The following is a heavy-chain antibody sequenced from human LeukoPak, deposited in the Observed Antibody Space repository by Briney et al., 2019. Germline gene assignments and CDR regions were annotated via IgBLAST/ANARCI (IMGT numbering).Heavy chain of an antibody. CDR2: ISSSSSYL. Sequence: GGSLRLSCAASGFTFSTYTMHWVRQAPGKGLEWVSSISSSSSYLYYADSVKGRFTISRDNAKNSLYLLMNSLRAEDTALYYCARDGRGRDYCSSGSCYWYFDLWGRGTLVTVSS. V-gene: IGHV3-21*01. D-gene: IGHD2-15*01. J-gene: IGHJ2*01. CDR3: ARDGRGRDYCSSGSCYWYFDL. CDR1: GFTFSTYT.